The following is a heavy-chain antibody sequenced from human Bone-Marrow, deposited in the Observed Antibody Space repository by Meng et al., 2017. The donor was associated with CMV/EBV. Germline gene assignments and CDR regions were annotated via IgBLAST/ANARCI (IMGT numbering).Heavy chain of an antibody. CDR2: IIPIFGTA. CDR1: GGTFSSYA. CDR3: ARTPRPITIFGVVIISDYYYYGMDV. Sequence: KVSCKASGGTFSSYAISWVRQAPGQGLEWMGGIIPIFGTANYAQKFQGRVTITTDESTSTAYMELSSLRSEDTAVYYCARTPRPITIFGVVIISDYYYYGMDVWGQGTTVTVSS. J-gene: IGHJ6*02. V-gene: IGHV1-69*05. D-gene: IGHD3-3*01.